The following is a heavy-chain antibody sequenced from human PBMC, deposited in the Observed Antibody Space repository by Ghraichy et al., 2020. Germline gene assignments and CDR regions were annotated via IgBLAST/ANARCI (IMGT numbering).Heavy chain of an antibody. Sequence: ASVKVSCKASGYTFTSYGISWVRQAPGQGLEWMGWISAYNGNTNYAQKLQGRVTMTTDTSTSTAYMELRSLRSDDTAVYYCARGSEYCGGDCLPFDYWGQGTLVTVSS. D-gene: IGHD2-21*02. CDR1: GYTFTSYG. CDR2: ISAYNGNT. J-gene: IGHJ4*02. V-gene: IGHV1-18*01. CDR3: ARGSEYCGGDCLPFDY.